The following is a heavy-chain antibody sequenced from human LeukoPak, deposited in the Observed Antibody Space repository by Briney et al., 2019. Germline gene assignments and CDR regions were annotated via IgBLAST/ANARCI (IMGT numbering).Heavy chain of an antibody. J-gene: IGHJ4*02. CDR1: GFTFSSYS. V-gene: IGHV3-21*01. D-gene: IGHD6-6*01. Sequence: GGSLRLSCAASGFTFSSYSMNWVRQAPGKGLEWVSSISSSSSYIYYADSVKGRFTISRDNAKNSLYLQMNSLRAEDTAVYYCARGRGSSSGFDYWGQGTLVTVSS. CDR2: ISSSSSYI. CDR3: ARGRGSSSGFDY.